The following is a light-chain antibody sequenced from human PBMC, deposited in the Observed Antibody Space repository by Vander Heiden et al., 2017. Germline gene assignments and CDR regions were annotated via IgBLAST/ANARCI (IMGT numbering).Light chain of an antibody. V-gene: IGKV1-5*03. CDR3: QQDHSYPET. CDR2: KAS. Sequence: DIQMTQSPSTLSASVGDRVTITCRASQSVSSWLAWYQQKPGKAPKLLIYKASSLETGVPSRFSGSGSGTEFTLTISSLQPDDFATYYCQQDHSYPETFGQGTKVEIE. J-gene: IGKJ1*01. CDR1: QSVSSW.